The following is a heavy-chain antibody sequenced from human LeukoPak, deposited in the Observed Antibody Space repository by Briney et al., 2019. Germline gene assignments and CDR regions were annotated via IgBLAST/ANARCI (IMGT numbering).Heavy chain of an antibody. J-gene: IGHJ4*02. CDR3: ARDRRSRGWTWGDFEY. CDR2: IYSSGST. Sequence: SETLSLTCTVSGGAIGGYYWSWIRQPAGKGLEWIGRIYSSGSTDYNPSLQSRVTLSLDTSRMQFSLRLSSVTAADTAVYYCARDRRSRGWTWGDFEYWGPGTLVTVSS. V-gene: IGHV4-4*07. CDR1: GGAIGGYY. D-gene: IGHD6-19*01.